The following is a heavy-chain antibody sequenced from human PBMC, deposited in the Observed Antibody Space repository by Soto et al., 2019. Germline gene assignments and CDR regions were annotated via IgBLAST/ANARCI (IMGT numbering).Heavy chain of an antibody. D-gene: IGHD5-12*01. CDR1: GFTFSSYW. J-gene: IGHJ4*02. Sequence: GGSLRLSCAASGFTFSSYWMHWVRQAPGKGLVWVSRINSDGSSTSYADSVKGRFTISRDNAKNTLYLQMNSLRAEDTAVYYCSRVGIVATIDFFDDWGQGTLDTGSS. CDR2: INSDGSST. V-gene: IGHV3-74*01. CDR3: SRVGIVATIDFFDD.